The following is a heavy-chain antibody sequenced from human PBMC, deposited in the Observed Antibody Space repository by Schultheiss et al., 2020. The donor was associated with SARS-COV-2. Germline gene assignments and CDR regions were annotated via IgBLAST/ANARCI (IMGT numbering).Heavy chain of an antibody. J-gene: IGHJ3*02. V-gene: IGHV3-33*08. CDR1: GFTFSSYS. D-gene: IGHD2-2*01. CDR2: IWYDGSNK. Sequence: GGSLRLSCAASGFTFSSYSMNWVRQAPGKGLEWVAVIWYDGSNKYYADSVKGRFTISRDNSKNTLYLQMNSLRAEDTAVYYCATTPRGYCSSTSCLIGAFDIWGQGTMVTVSS. CDR3: ATTPRGYCSSTSCLIGAFDI.